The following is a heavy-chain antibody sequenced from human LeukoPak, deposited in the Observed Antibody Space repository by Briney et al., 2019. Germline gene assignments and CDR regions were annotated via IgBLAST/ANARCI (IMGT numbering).Heavy chain of an antibody. Sequence: GGSLRLSCSASGLTVTNAWMNWVRQAPGEGLDWVGRIASKTDGGATDYAAPVKGKFTTSRDDSKNTLYLQMNSLKTEDTAVYYCASSGSYRFDYWGQGTLVTVSS. CDR2: IASKTDGGAT. CDR1: GLTVTNAW. J-gene: IGHJ4*02. D-gene: IGHD1-26*01. V-gene: IGHV3-15*07. CDR3: ASSGSYRFDY.